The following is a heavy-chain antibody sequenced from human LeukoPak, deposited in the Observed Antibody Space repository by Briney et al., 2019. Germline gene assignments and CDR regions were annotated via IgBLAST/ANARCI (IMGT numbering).Heavy chain of an antibody. D-gene: IGHD3-3*01. CDR1: GGSISNEDHF. CDR3: AKILGDDLFDAFDV. CDR2: ISYRGTT. V-gene: IGHV4-39*02. J-gene: IGHJ3*01. Sequence: SETLSLTCAVSGGSISNEDHFWGWIRQPPGRGLEWIGTISYRGTTCYNPSLKSRVTISQDMSKNHLSLRLTSVIVADLAVYYCAKILGDDLFDAFDVWGQGRLVSVSS.